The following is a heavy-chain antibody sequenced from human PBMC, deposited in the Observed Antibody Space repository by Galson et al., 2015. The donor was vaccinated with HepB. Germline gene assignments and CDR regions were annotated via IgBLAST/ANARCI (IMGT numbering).Heavy chain of an antibody. V-gene: IGHV5-51*03. CDR3: ARVSSPQGSSWPYRYYYYGMDV. CDR2: IYPGDSET. CDR1: GYSFNTYW. Sequence: QSGAEVKKPGESLKISCKASGYSFNTYWIGWVRQMPGKGLEWMGIIYPGDSETKYSPSFQGQVTISVDKSNTTAHLQWTSLKASDTAIYYCARVSSPQGSSWPYRYYYYGMDVWGQGTTVTVSS. D-gene: IGHD5-18*01. J-gene: IGHJ6*02.